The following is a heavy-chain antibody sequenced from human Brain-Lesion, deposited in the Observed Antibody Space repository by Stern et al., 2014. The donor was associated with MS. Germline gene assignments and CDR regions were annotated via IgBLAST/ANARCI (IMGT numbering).Heavy chain of an antibody. CDR1: GGSISSDNYY. D-gene: IGHD2-2*01. CDR2: IYYSGTT. Sequence: VQLEESGPGLVKPSQTLSLTCTVYGGSISSDNYYWTWIRQHPGQGLEWIGHIYYSGTTYYNPSLKSRVSITVDTSKNLFSLRLSSVTAADTAVYYCARDHFTTSLDVWGHGTTVTVS. CDR3: ARDHFTTSLDV. J-gene: IGHJ6*02. V-gene: IGHV4-31*03.